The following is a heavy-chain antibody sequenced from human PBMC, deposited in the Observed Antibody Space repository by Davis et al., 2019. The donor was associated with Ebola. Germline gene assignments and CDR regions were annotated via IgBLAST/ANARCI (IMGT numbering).Heavy chain of an antibody. V-gene: IGHV3-74*01. D-gene: IGHD2-15*01. Sequence: PGGSLRLSCAASGFTFSSYWMHWVRQAPGKGLVWVSRINSDGSSTSYADSVKGRFTISRDNAKNTLYLQMNSLRAEDTAVYYCARDDSVRGYCSGGSCYSPDYWGQGTLVTVSS. CDR3: ARDDSVRGYCSGGSCYSPDY. J-gene: IGHJ4*02. CDR1: GFTFSSYW. CDR2: INSDGSST.